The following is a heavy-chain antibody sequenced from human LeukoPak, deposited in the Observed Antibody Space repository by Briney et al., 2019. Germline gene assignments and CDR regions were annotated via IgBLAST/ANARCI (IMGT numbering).Heavy chain of an antibody. Sequence: GGSLRLSCAASGFTFSSYCMLWVRQAPGKGLEWVAVIWYDGSNEYFADSVKRRFTISRDNSQNTLYLQMNSLRAEDTAVYYCARERRDGNNPSYYFDSWGQGTLVTVSS. V-gene: IGHV3-33*01. J-gene: IGHJ4*02. CDR1: GFTFSSYC. CDR2: IWYDGSNE. D-gene: IGHD5-24*01. CDR3: ARERRDGNNPSYYFDS.